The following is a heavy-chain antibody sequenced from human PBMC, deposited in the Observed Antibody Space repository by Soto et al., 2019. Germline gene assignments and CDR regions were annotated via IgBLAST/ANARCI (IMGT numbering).Heavy chain of an antibody. J-gene: IGHJ4*02. Sequence: GESLKFSCKGSGSSFTSYWISWVRQMPGKGLEWMGRIAPRDSDTNNSPAFQGHGTISADKSISTAYLQWSSLKASDTAMSYCARSLHCSGGSCYTNYDYWGRGTLVTVSS. D-gene: IGHD2-15*01. CDR1: GSSFTSYW. CDR2: IAPRDSDT. V-gene: IGHV5-10-1*01. CDR3: ARSLHCSGGSCYTNYDY.